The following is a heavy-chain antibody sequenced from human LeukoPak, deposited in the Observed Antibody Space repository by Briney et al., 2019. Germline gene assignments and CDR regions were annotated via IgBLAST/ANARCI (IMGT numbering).Heavy chain of an antibody. V-gene: IGHV3-74*01. D-gene: IGHD1-26*01. CDR1: GFTFSGYW. J-gene: IGHJ3*02. Sequence: GSLRLSCAASGFTFSGYWIHWVRQAPGKGLVWVSRINSDGGSTSYADSVKGRFTISRDNAKKTLYLQMNSLRAEDTAVYYCARPSGSYYYDAFDIWGQGTMVTVSS. CDR2: INSDGGST. CDR3: ARPSGSYYYDAFDI.